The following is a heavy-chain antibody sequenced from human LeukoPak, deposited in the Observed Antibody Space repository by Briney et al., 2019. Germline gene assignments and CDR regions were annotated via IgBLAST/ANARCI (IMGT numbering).Heavy chain of an antibody. CDR3: AREGDGSGWYSPQFYYFDY. CDR2: INPDDGST. Sequence: GGSLRLSCAASGFTFRKYWLHWVRQAPGKGLVWVSRINPDDGSTSYADSVKGRFTISRDNAKNSLYLQMNSLRAEDTAVYYCAREGDGSGWYSPQFYYFDYWGQGTLVTVSS. CDR1: GFTFRKYW. V-gene: IGHV3-74*01. J-gene: IGHJ4*02. D-gene: IGHD6-19*01.